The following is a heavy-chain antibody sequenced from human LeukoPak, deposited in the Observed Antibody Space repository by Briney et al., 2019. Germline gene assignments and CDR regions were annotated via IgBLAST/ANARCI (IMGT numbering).Heavy chain of an antibody. CDR3: ARPYYYDSRIDP. J-gene: IGHJ5*02. D-gene: IGHD3-22*01. V-gene: IGHV4-30-4*01. CDR1: GGSISSGDYY. Sequence: PSQTLSLTCTVSGGSISSGDYYWSWIRQPPGKGLEWIAYMYYSGSTYYNPSLKSRVTMSAYTSKNQLPLKLSSVTAADTAVYYCARPYYYDSRIDPWGQGILVSVSS. CDR2: MYYSGST.